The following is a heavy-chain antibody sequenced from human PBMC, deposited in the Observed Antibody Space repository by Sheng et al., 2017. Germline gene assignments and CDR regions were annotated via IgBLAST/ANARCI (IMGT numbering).Heavy chain of an antibody. CDR3: ARDPASDSAPNVPLTS. D-gene: IGHD3-9*01. V-gene: IGHV4-38-2*02. J-gene: IGHJ5*02. CDR2: SHHSGNT. CDR1: GSSISSVDY. Sequence: QVLLQESGPGLVKPTETLSLSCSVSGSSISSVDYWGWFRQPPGKSLEWIASSHHSGNTYYNASLRSRVTISLDTSENQFSLRLTSVTASDTAVYYCARDPASDSAPNVPLTSWGQGTLVHRLV.